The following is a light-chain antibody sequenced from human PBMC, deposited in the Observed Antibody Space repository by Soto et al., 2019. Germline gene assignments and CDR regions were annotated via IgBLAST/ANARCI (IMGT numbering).Light chain of an antibody. Sequence: EILLTQSPGTRSLSRGGRGTRGCRASQSISRILAWYQQKSGQPPRLLIYDASTRATGFPARFSGSGSGTEFTLTISSLQSEDFAVYYCQQYNNWPLTFGGGTKVDIK. CDR2: DAS. CDR3: QQYNNWPLT. V-gene: IGKV3D-15*01. J-gene: IGKJ4*01. CDR1: QSISRI.